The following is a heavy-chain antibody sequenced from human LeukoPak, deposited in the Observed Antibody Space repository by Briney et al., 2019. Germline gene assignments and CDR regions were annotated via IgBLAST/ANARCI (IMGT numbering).Heavy chain of an antibody. CDR2: INHSGST. CDR1: GGSFSGYY. V-gene: IGHV4-34*01. J-gene: IGHJ4*02. Sequence: PSETLSLTCAVSGGSFSGYYWSWIRQPPGKGLEWIGEINHSGSTNYNPSLKSRVTISVDTSKNQFSLKLSSVTAADTAVYYCAGEQYCSSTSCVRRRDCLDYWGQGTLVTVSS. D-gene: IGHD2-2*01. CDR3: AGEQYCSSTSCVRRRDCLDY.